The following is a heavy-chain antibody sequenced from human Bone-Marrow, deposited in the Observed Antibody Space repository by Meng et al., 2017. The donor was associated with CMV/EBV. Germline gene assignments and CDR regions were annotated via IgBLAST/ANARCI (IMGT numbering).Heavy chain of an antibody. J-gene: IGHJ5*02. D-gene: IGHD2-2*01. Sequence: GESLKISCAASGFTFSSYSMNWVRQAPGKGLEWVSSISSSSSYIYYADSVKGRFTISRDNAKNSLYLQMNSLRAEDTAVYYCARDVGVIVVVPAAISWVDPWGQGTLVTVSS. V-gene: IGHV3-21*01. CDR2: ISSSSSYI. CDR3: ARDVGVIVVVPAAISWVDP. CDR1: GFTFSSYS.